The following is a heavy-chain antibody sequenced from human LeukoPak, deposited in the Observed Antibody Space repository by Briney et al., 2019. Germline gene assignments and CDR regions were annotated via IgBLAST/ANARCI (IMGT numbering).Heavy chain of an antibody. V-gene: IGHV3-49*04. J-gene: IGHJ6*02. D-gene: IGHD4-17*01. CDR2: IRSKGYGGTS. Sequence: PGGSLRLSCTASGFTFGDYAISWVRQAPGKGLEWVGFIRSKGYGGTSEYAASVEVRLTISRDDSKSMAYMKMNSLKTEDTAMYYCSRHGGVRKRYDNGKYYSYYGMDVWGQGTTVTVSS. CDR1: GFTFGDYA. CDR3: SRHGGVRKRYDNGKYYSYYGMDV.